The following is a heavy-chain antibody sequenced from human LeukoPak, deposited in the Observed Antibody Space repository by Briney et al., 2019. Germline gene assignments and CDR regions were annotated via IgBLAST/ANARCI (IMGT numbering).Heavy chain of an antibody. D-gene: IGHD1-26*01. CDR2: IYPTGST. J-gene: IGHJ4*02. CDR1: GYSISSGYY. V-gene: IGHV4-38-2*02. Sequence: PSETPSLTCTVSGYSISSGYYWGWIRQPPGKGLEWIGNIYPTGSTYYNPSLKSRVTISVDTSKNQFSLKLSSVTAADTAVYYCARDAARGSYALGVIDYWGQGTLVTVSS. CDR3: ARDAARGSYALGVIDY.